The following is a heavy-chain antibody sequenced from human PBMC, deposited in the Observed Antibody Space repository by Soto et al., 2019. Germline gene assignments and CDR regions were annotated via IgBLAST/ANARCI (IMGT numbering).Heavy chain of an antibody. D-gene: IGHD3-22*01. J-gene: IGHJ4*02. CDR2: ISSSSTYI. V-gene: IGHV3-21*01. CDR1: GFTFSSYS. Sequence: GGSLRLSCAAAGFTFSSYSMNWVRQAPGKGLQWVSSISSSSTYIYYADSVKGRFTISRDNAKNSLYLQMNSLRAEDTAVYYCARGTNYYDSSVYYGYWGQGTLVTVSS. CDR3: ARGTNYYDSSVYYGY.